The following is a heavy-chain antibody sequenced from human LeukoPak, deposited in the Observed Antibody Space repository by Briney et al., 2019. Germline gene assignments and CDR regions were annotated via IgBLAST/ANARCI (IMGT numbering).Heavy chain of an antibody. CDR2: IDTSGTLI. D-gene: IGHD3-22*01. J-gene: IGHJ4*02. V-gene: IGHV3-48*03. Sequence: GGSLRLSCAASGLTFSSYEMIWVRQAPGKGLEWISYIDTSGTLIHYGDSVRGRFTISRDNAKNSLFLQMNSLRAEDTAVYYCAKFQVYWDRTDYWGQGTLVTVSS. CDR3: AKFQVYWDRTDY. CDR1: GLTFSSYE.